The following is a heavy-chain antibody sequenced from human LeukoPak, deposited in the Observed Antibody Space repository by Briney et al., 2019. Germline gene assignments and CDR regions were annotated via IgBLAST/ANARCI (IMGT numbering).Heavy chain of an antibody. D-gene: IGHD2-2*01. V-gene: IGHV3-23*01. Sequence: GGSLRLSCAASGFAFSSYAMSWVRQAPGKGLEWVSAISGSGGSTYYADSVKGRFTISRDNSKNTLYLQMNSLRAEDTAVYYCAKEIGYCSSTSCWGSGSIIYYYYYGMDVWGQGTTVTVSS. CDR2: ISGSGGST. J-gene: IGHJ6*02. CDR3: AKEIGYCSSTSCWGSGSIIYYYYYGMDV. CDR1: GFAFSSYA.